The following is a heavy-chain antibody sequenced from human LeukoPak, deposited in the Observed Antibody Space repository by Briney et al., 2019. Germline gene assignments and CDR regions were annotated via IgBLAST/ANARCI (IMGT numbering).Heavy chain of an antibody. V-gene: IGHV4-34*01. CDR3: ARALKYCSGGSCYLFDY. J-gene: IGHJ4*02. D-gene: IGHD2-15*01. CDR2: INHSGST. Sequence: SETLSLTCAVYGVSFSGYYWSWIRQPPGKGLEWIGEINHSGSTNYNPSLKSRVTISVDTSKNQFSLKLSSVTAADTAVYYCARALKYCSGGSCYLFDYWGQGTLVTVSS. CDR1: GVSFSGYY.